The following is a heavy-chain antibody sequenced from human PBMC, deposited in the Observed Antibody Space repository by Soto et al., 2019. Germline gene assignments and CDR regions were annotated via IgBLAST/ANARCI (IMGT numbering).Heavy chain of an antibody. CDR1: GFTFSSYA. V-gene: IGHV3-23*01. CDR2: ISGSGGST. CDR3: AKDHLGIAVAGTTGYYGMDV. Sequence: EVQLLESGGGLVQPGGSLRLSCAASGFTFSSYAMSWVRQAPGKGLEWVSAISGSGGSTYYADSVKGRFTISRDNSKNTLYLQMNSLRAEDTAVYYCAKDHLGIAVAGTTGYYGMDVWGQGTTVTVSS. J-gene: IGHJ6*02. D-gene: IGHD6-19*01.